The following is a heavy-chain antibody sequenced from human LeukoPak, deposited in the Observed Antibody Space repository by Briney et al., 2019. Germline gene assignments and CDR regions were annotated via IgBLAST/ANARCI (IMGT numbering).Heavy chain of an antibody. D-gene: IGHD3-3*01. Sequence: GGSLRLSCAASGFTFSIYGMHWVRQAPGKGLEWVAFIGFDGSNKYYADSVKGRFTISRDNTKNTLYLQMNSLRAEDTAVYYCAKDPGSGSLDYWGQGTLVTVSS. V-gene: IGHV3-30*02. CDR3: AKDPGSGSLDY. J-gene: IGHJ4*02. CDR1: GFTFSIYG. CDR2: IGFDGSNK.